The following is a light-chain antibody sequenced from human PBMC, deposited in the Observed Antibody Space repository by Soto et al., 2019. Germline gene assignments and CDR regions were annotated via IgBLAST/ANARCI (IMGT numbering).Light chain of an antibody. CDR2: GAT. CDR1: QSVSSSY. J-gene: IGKJ5*01. CDR3: QQYNNWPPIT. Sequence: EIVLTHSPGTLSLSPCERATLSFSASQSVSSSYLAWYQQKPGQAPRLLIHGATTRATGIPARFSGSGSGTEFTLTISSLQSEDFAVYYCQQYNNWPPITFGQGTRLEI. V-gene: IGKV3-15*01.